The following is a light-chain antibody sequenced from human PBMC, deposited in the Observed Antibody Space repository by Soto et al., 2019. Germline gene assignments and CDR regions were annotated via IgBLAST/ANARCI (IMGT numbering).Light chain of an antibody. CDR3: QKYNTAPLT. V-gene: IGKV1-27*01. J-gene: IGKJ4*01. CDR1: QGIAPY. CDR2: ATS. Sequence: DVQMTQSPSSLSAFVGDRVTITCRASQGIAPYLAWFQQKPGKVPKLLIYATSTLQSGVQSRFSGSGSGTDFTLTISSLQPEDVATYYCQKYNTAPLTVGGGTKVEIK.